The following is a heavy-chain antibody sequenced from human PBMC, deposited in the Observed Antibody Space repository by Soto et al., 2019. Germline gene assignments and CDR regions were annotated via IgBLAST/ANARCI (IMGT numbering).Heavy chain of an antibody. Sequence: HPGGSLRLSCAASGFTFSSYSMNWVRQAPGKGLEWVSYISSSSSTIYYADSVKGRFTISRDNAKNSLYLQMNSLRAEDTAVYYCARYDFWSGYSRQEGNYYYYYMDVWGKGTTVTVSS. CDR3: ARYDFWSGYSRQEGNYYYYYMDV. J-gene: IGHJ6*03. CDR1: GFTFSSYS. CDR2: ISSSSSTI. D-gene: IGHD3-3*01. V-gene: IGHV3-48*01.